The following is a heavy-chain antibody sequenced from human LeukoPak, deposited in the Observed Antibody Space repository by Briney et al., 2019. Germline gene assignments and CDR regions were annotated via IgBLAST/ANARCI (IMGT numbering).Heavy chain of an antibody. CDR2: ISGSGEST. D-gene: IGHD6-13*01. CDR1: GFTFSTYT. V-gene: IGHV3-23*01. CDR3: AKWQAPAGSPED. J-gene: IGHJ4*02. Sequence: GGSLRLSCAASGFTFSTYTMSWIRQAPGKGLEWVSAISGSGESTYYADSVKGRFTISRDFSRNTLYLQMNSLRAEDTAVYYCAKWQAPAGSPEDWGQGTLVTVSS.